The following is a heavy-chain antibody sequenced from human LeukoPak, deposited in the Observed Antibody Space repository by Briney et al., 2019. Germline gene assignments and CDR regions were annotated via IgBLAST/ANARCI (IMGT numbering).Heavy chain of an antibody. CDR3: AKDGGPGSGWYGRYYYGMDV. CDR2: ISGDGGST. J-gene: IGHJ6*02. Sequence: EGSLRLSCAASGFTFDDFYMNWLRQAPGKGLEWVSLISGDGGSTYYADSVKGRFTISRDNSKNSLYLQMNSLRTEDTALYYCAKDGGPGSGWYGRYYYGMDVWGQGTTVTVSS. CDR1: GFTFDDFY. D-gene: IGHD6-19*01. V-gene: IGHV3-43*02.